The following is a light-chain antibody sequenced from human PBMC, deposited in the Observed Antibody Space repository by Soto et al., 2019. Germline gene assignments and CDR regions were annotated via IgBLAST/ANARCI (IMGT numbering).Light chain of an antibody. CDR3: QQYGSSPRK. CDR2: GAS. CDR1: QSVSSYY. V-gene: IGKV3-20*01. J-gene: IGKJ1*01. Sequence: EIVLTQSPGTLSLSPGKRATLSCRASQSVSSYYLAWFQQKPGQPPRLLIYGASIRATGIPDRFSGSGSGTDFTLTISRLEPEDFAVYYCQQYGSSPRKFGKGTKVEIK.